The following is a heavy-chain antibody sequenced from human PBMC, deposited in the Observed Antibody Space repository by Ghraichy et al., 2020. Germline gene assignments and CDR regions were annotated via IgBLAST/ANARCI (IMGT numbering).Heavy chain of an antibody. Sequence: ESLNISCTVSGGSMSSYYWSWIRQPPGKGLEWIGYIYYTGNTNYNPSLRSRATISIDMSKNQFSLKVSSVTTADTAVYYCARGGSGYPFDYWGQGTLVTVS. J-gene: IGHJ4*02. CDR1: GGSMSSYY. CDR2: IYYTGNT. V-gene: IGHV4-59*01. CDR3: ARGGSGYPFDY. D-gene: IGHD3-22*01.